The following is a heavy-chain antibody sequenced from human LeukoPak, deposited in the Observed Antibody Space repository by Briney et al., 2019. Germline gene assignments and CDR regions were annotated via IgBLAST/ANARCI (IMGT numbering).Heavy chain of an antibody. D-gene: IGHD2-2*02. CDR2: ISAYNGNT. Sequence: GASVKVSCKASGYTFTSYGISWVRQAPGQGLEWMGWISAYNGNTNYAQKLQGRVTMTTDTSTSTAYMELRSLRSDDTAVYYCASSIVVVPAAIRGDYYYYGMDVWGQGTTVTVSS. J-gene: IGHJ6*02. CDR1: GYTFTSYG. V-gene: IGHV1-18*01. CDR3: ASSIVVVPAAIRGDYYYYGMDV.